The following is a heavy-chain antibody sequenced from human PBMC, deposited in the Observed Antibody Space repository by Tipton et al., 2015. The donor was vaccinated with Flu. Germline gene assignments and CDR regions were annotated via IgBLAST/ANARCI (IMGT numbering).Heavy chain of an antibody. Sequence: TLSLTCTVSGGSISSSSYYWGWIRQPAGKGLEWIGRIYTSGSTNYNPSLKSRVTISLDTSKNQFSLKLSSVTAADTAVYYCARYTSSWDPPRDWGQGTLVTVSS. D-gene: IGHD6-13*01. V-gene: IGHV4-61*02. CDR3: ARYTSSWDPPRD. CDR1: GGSISSSSYY. CDR2: IYTSGST. J-gene: IGHJ1*01.